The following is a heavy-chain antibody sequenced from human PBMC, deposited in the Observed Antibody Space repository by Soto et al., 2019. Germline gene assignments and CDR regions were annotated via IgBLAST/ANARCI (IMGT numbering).Heavy chain of an antibody. D-gene: IGHD5-12*01. CDR2: ISSSSSYI. Sequence: GGSLRLSCAASGFTFSSYSMNWVRQAPGKGLEWVSSISSSSSYIYYADSVKGRFTISRDNAKNSLYLQMNSLRAEDTAVYYCARARRQFEATIQFDYWGQGTLVTVSS. J-gene: IGHJ4*02. V-gene: IGHV3-21*01. CDR1: GFTFSSYS. CDR3: ARARRQFEATIQFDY.